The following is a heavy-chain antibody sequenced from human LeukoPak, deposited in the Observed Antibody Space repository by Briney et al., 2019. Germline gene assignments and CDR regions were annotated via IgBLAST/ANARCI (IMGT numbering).Heavy chain of an antibody. Sequence: GGSLRLSCEGSGFTFSNYWMSWVRQAPGKGLEWVANIQQHGSETYYGDSVKGRFTISRDNAKNSLYLQMNSLRAEDTAVYYCVRGGESTWSWGQGTLVTVSS. V-gene: IGHV3-7*01. CDR2: IQQHGSET. CDR1: GFTFSNYW. J-gene: IGHJ5*02. CDR3: VRGGESTWS. D-gene: IGHD2-15*01.